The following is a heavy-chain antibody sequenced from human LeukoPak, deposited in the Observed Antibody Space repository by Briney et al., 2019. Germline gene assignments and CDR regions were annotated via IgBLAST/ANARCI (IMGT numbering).Heavy chain of an antibody. Sequence: ASVKVSCKASGGTFSSYAISWVRQAPGQGLEWMGGIIPIFGTANYAQKFQGRVTITADESTSTAYMELSSLRSEDTAVYYCAREAEDPLIGVVTGAFDTWGPVTMVTVSS. CDR1: GGTFSSYA. J-gene: IGHJ3*02. CDR3: AREAEDPLIGVVTGAFDT. CDR2: IIPIFGTA. D-gene: IGHD1-14*01. V-gene: IGHV1-69*13.